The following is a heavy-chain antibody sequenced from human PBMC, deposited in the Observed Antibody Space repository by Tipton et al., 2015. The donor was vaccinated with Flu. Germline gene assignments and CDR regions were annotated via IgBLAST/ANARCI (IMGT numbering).Heavy chain of an antibody. J-gene: IGHJ6*02. D-gene: IGHD3-10*01. V-gene: IGHV3-33*06. CDR1: GFIFSDFG. CDR3: ANGGTAREYYYRGMDV. Sequence: SLRLSCEASGFIFSDFGMHWVRQAPGKGLEWVAVIWHDGTYKYYADSLKGRFTISRDNTKNTLYLQMNSLTAEDTAVYYCANGGTAREYYYRGMDVWGQGTTVTVYS. CDR2: IWHDGTYK.